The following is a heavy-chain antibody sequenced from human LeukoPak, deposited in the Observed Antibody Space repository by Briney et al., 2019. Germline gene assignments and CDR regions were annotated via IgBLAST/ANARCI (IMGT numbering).Heavy chain of an antibody. D-gene: IGHD6-13*01. V-gene: IGHV3-21*01. J-gene: IGHJ4*02. Sequence: GGSLRLSCAASGFTFSSYSMNWVRQAPGKGLEWVSSISSSSSYIYYADSVKGRFTISRDNAKNSLCLQMNSLRAEDTAVYYCARVPLAAGTFDYWGQGTLVTVSS. CDR2: ISSSSSYI. CDR3: ARVPLAAGTFDY. CDR1: GFTFSSYS.